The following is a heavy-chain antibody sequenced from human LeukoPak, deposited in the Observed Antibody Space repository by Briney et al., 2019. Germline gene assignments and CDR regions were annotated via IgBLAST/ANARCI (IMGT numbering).Heavy chain of an antibody. V-gene: IGHV3-7*01. CDR1: GFSFRDFW. CDR2: INQGGSVK. D-gene: IGHD5-12*01. J-gene: IGHJ4*02. CDR3: SRFGYSGWSLEY. Sequence: PGGSLRLSCAASGFSFRDFWMTWVRQAPGKGLEWVANINQGGSVKYYVDSVKGRFTISRDDAESSLYVQMNSLRDDDTAVYYWSRFGYSGWSLEYWGQGTLVTVSS.